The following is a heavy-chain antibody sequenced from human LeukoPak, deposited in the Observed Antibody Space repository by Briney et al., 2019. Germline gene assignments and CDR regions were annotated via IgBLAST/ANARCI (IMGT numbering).Heavy chain of an antibody. CDR2: IGYDGSNT. J-gene: IGHJ3*01. Sequence: PGGSLRLSCAASGFTFSTYGMHWVRQAPGKGLEWVSFIGYDGSNTYYADSVKDRFSISRDNSKNTLYLQMNSPRTEDTAVYYCAKDRWYYDSPDGLDFWGQGTTVTVSS. D-gene: IGHD3-22*01. CDR3: AKDRWYYDSPDGLDF. CDR1: GFTFSTYG. V-gene: IGHV3-30*02.